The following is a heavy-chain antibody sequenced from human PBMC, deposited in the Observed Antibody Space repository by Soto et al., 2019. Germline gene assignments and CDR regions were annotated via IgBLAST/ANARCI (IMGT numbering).Heavy chain of an antibody. V-gene: IGHV3-23*01. CDR3: AKSLMTGVGYYYYGMDV. CDR2: SSGSGGGT. CDR1: GFTFSNYG. Sequence: GSLRLSCAASGFTFSNYGLSWVRQAPGKGLEWVSTSSGSGGGTYYADSVKGRFTISRDDSKNTLYLQMNSLRAEDAAMYYCAKSLMTGVGYYYYGMDVWGPGTTVTVSS. D-gene: IGHD3-3*01. J-gene: IGHJ6*02.